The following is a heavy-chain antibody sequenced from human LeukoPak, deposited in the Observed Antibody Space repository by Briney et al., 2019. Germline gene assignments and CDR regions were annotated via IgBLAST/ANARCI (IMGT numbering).Heavy chain of an antibody. CDR1: GGTFSSYA. Sequence: GASVKVSCKASGGTFSSYAISWVRQAPGQGLEWMGGIIPIFGTANYAQKFQGGVTITADESTSTAYMELSSLRSEDTAVYYCASPSYYYDRGAFDIWGRGTMVTVSS. CDR3: ASPSYYYDRGAFDI. D-gene: IGHD3-22*01. CDR2: IIPIFGTA. V-gene: IGHV1-69*13. J-gene: IGHJ3*02.